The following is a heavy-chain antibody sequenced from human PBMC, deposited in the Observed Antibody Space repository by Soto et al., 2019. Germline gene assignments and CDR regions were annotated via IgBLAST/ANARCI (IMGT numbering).Heavy chain of an antibody. J-gene: IGHJ4*02. CDR1: GFRFSDHS. CDR3: ARLPKGSLVTA. V-gene: IGHV3-48*02. CDR2: ISSNGDIT. Sequence: LVESGGGLFHPGESLRLSCEGSGFRFSDHSMNWFRQAPGKGLQWFSYISSNGDITYYADSVKGRFTVSRDNANNALFLQMNSLRDDDTATYYCARLPKGSLVTAWGQGARVTVSS. D-gene: IGHD2-21*02.